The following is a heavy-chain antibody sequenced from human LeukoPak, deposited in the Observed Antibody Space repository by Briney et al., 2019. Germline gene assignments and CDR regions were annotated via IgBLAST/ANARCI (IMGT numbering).Heavy chain of an antibody. CDR1: VLTFSSYA. J-gene: IGHJ4*02. D-gene: IGHD3-22*01. Sequence: GGSLRLACAASVLTFSSYAMGWVRQAPEKGLEWVSAISGSGGSTYYADSVKGRFTISRDNSKNTLYLQMNSLRAEDTAVYYCAKTPGYYDSSGYYYGAVNYFDYWGQGTLVTVSS. CDR3: AKTPGYYDSSGYYYGAVNYFDY. CDR2: ISGSGGST. V-gene: IGHV3-23*01.